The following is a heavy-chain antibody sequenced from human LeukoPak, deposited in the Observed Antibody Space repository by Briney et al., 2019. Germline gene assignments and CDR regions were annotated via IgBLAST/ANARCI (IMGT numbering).Heavy chain of an antibody. V-gene: IGHV4-59*08. J-gene: IGHJ4*02. CDR1: GDSISSYY. D-gene: IGHD1-14*01. CDR2: IYYSGST. Sequence: PSETLSLTCTVSGDSISSYYWYWIRQPPGKGLEWIGYIYYSGSTNYNPSLKSRVTISVDTSKNQFSLKLSSVTAADTAVYYCASGPEPPDFDYWGQGTLVTVSS. CDR3: ASGPEPPDFDY.